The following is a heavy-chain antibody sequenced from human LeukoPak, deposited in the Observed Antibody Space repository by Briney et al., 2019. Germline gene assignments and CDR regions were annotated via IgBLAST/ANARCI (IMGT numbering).Heavy chain of an antibody. CDR3: ARIWYFGDNNWRYFDY. D-gene: IGHD1-20*01. CDR2: IDPDGSET. CDR1: GFTFNNYW. J-gene: IGHJ4*02. V-gene: IGHV3-7*01. Sequence: GGALRLSCAASGFTFNNYWMSWVRQAPGKGLEWVANIDPDGSETQYVDSVKGRFTTSRDNAKNSLFLQMNGLRAEDTAIYSCARIWYFGDNNWRYFDYWGQGTLVTVSS.